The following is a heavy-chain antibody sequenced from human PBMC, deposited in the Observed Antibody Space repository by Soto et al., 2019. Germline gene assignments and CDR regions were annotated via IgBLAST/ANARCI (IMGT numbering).Heavy chain of an antibody. J-gene: IGHJ4*02. CDR3: ARGAECRGYCLKKFTRLIDY. CDR2: IIPIFDSP. CDR1: RGSFSTYA. V-gene: IGHV1-69*06. Sequence: SVNGSCKASRGSFSTYAFSWVRQAHGHGLEWMGGIIPIFDSPYYAQNFQGRVTIAADRSTSTVYMELSSLTPEDTAVYYCARGAECRGYCLKKFTRLIDYWGQGTLVTVSS. D-gene: IGHD2-15*01.